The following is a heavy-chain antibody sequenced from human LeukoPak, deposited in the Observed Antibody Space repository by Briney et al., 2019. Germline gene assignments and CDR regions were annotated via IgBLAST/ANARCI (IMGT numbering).Heavy chain of an antibody. V-gene: IGHV4-61*02. CDR3: ARSAHKYSSGWYYFDY. J-gene: IGHJ4*02. CDR2: IYTSGST. CDR1: GGSISSGSYY. Sequence: SQTLSLTCTVSGGSISSGSYYWSWIRQPAGKGLEWIGRIYTSGSTNYNPSLKSRVTISVDTSKNQFSLKLSSVTAADTAVYYCARSAHKYSSGWYYFDYWSQGTLVTVSS. D-gene: IGHD6-19*01.